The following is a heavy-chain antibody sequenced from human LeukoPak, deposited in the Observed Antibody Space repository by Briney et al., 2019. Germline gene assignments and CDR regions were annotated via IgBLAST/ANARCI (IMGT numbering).Heavy chain of an antibody. CDR1: GGSISSSSYY. J-gene: IGHJ4*02. D-gene: IGHD5-24*01. CDR3: ARLPGWLQPFDY. Sequence: SETLSLTCTVSGGSISSSSYYWGWIRQPPGKGLEWIGSIYYSGGTYYNPSLKSRVTISVDTSKNQFSLKLSSVTAADTAVYYCARLPGWLQPFDYWGQGTLVTVSS. V-gene: IGHV4-39*01. CDR2: IYYSGGT.